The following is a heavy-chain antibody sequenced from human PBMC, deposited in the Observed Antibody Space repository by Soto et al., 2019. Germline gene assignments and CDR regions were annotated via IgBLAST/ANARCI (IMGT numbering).Heavy chain of an antibody. CDR2: ISGSGGST. CDR3: AKGDVLLWTHLDY. D-gene: IGHD3-10*01. J-gene: IGHJ4*02. V-gene: IGHV3-23*01. Sequence: EVQLLESGGGLVQPGGSLRLSCAASGFTFSSYAMSWVRQAPGKGLEWVSAISGSGGSTYYADSVKGRFTISRDNSKNTLYLQMNSLRAEDTAVDYCAKGDVLLWTHLDYWGQGTLVTVSS. CDR1: GFTFSSYA.